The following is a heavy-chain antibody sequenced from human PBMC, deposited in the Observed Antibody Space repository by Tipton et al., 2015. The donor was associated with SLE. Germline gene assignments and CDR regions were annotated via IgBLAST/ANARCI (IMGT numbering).Heavy chain of an antibody. CDR2: ISAYNGNT. CDR1: GGTFSSYA. D-gene: IGHD2-2*01. J-gene: IGHJ4*02. V-gene: IGHV1-18*01. Sequence: QVQLVQSGAEVKKPGASVKVSCKASGGTFSSYAISWVRQAPGQGLEWMGWISAYNGNTNYAQKLQGRVTMTTDTSTSTAYMELRSLRSDDTAVYYCARAYCSSTSCYGDGYGDYWGQGTLVTVSS. CDR3: ARAYCSSTSCYGDGYGDY.